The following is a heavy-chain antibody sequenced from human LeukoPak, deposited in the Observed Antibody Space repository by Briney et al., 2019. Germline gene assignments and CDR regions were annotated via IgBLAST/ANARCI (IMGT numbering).Heavy chain of an antibody. V-gene: IGHV1-18*01. Sequence: ASVKVSCKASGCTFNVYGISWVRQAPGQGLEWMGWISGYNGNTDYAQKLQGRVTMTTDTSTSTAYMELRSLTSADTAVVYCVRDVVGGPRAYSFDADAFDIWGQGTVVTVSS. CDR2: ISGYNGNT. D-gene: IGHD2-21*01. CDR1: GCTFNVYG. J-gene: IGHJ3*02. CDR3: VRDVVGGPRAYSFDADAFDI.